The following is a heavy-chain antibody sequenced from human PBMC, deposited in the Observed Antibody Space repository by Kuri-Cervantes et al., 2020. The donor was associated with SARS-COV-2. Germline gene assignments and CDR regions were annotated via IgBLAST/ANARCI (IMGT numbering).Heavy chain of an antibody. J-gene: IGHJ4*02. CDR1: GFTFSSYG. V-gene: IGHV3-30*18. CDR2: ISYDGSSR. D-gene: IGHD6-19*01. Sequence: GESLKISCAASGFTFSSYGIHWVRQAPGKGLEWVTFISYDGSSRYHADSVKGRFTISRDNSENTLWLQMNSLRPDDTAVYYCAKVSKSSVSDFWGQGTLVTVSS. CDR3: AKVSKSSVSDF.